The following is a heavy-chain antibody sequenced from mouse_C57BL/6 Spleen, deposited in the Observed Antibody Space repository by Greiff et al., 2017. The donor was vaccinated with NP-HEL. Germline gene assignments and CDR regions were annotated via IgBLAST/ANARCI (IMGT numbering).Heavy chain of an antibody. CDR3: AFYYDYDEGYFDV. CDR2: IDPANGNT. D-gene: IGHD2-4*01. V-gene: IGHV14-3*01. Sequence: EVQLQQSVAELVRPGASVKLSCTASGFNIKNTYMHWVKQRPEQGLEWIGRIDPANGNTKYAPKFQGKATITADTSSNTAYLQLSSLTSEDTAIYYGAFYYDYDEGYFDVWGTGTTVTVSS. CDR1: GFNIKNTY. J-gene: IGHJ1*03.